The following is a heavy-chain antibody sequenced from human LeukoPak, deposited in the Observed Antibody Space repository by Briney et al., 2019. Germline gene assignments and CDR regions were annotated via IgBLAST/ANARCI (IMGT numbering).Heavy chain of an antibody. Sequence: GGSLRLSCAASGFTFTNAWMSWVRQAPGKGLEWVGRIKSKTDGGTTDYAAPVKGRSTISRDDSKNTLYLQMNSLRAEDTAVYYCAKSDGDLLPGYFDYWGQGTLVTVSS. D-gene: IGHD4-17*01. CDR1: GFTFTNAW. CDR2: IKSKTDGGTT. V-gene: IGHV3-15*01. CDR3: AKSDGDLLPGYFDY. J-gene: IGHJ4*02.